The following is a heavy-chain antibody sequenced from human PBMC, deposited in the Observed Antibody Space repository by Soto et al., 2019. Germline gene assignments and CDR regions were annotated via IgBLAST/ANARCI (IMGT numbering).Heavy chain of an antibody. Sequence: PGGSLRLSCAASGFTFSSYSMNWVRQAPGKGLEWVSYISSSSGTIYYADSVKGRFTISRDNAKNTLYLQMNSLRAEDAAIYYCAKDQYQLLLEGLMDIWGRGTTVTVSS. CDR3: AKDQYQLLLEGLMDI. V-gene: IGHV3-48*01. J-gene: IGHJ3*02. CDR2: ISSSSGTI. D-gene: IGHD2-2*01. CDR1: GFTFSSYS.